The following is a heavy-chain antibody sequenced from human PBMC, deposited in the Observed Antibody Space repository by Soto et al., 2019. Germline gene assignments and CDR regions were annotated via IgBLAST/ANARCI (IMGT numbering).Heavy chain of an antibody. Sequence: GGSLRVSCAASGFTFDTFWMSWVRHSPGKGLEWVANIKHDGSETYYVDSVKGRFTISRDNAKNSLFLQMDTLRTEDTAVYYCARDFATHCSGSTCYPYAYWGQGALVTVSS. CDR2: IKHDGSET. CDR1: GFTFDTFW. V-gene: IGHV3-7*03. D-gene: IGHD2-15*01. J-gene: IGHJ4*02. CDR3: ARDFATHCSGSTCYPYAY.